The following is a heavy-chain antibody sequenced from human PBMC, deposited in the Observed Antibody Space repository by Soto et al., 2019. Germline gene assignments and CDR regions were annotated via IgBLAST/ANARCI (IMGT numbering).Heavy chain of an antibody. J-gene: IGHJ6*02. CDR2: ISYDGSNK. D-gene: IGHD3-16*02. CDR1: GFTFSSYG. V-gene: IGHV3-30*18. Sequence: QVQLVESGGGVVQPGRSLRLSCAASGFTFSSYGMHWVRQAPGKGLEWVAVISYDGSNKYYADSVKGRFTISRDNSKNTLYLQMNSLRAEDTAVYYCAQDSRSIIFPIVRYYYYGMDVWGQGTTVTVSS. CDR3: AQDSRSIIFPIVRYYYYGMDV.